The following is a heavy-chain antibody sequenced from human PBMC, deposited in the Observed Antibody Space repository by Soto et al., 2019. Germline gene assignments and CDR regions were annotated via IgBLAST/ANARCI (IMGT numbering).Heavy chain of an antibody. Sequence: GGSLRLSCAASGFTFSSYAMSWVRQAPGKGLEWVSAISGSGGSTYYADSVKGRFTISRDNSKNTLYLQMNSLRAEDTAVYYCAKETYYYGSGSYQLDAFDIWGQGTMVTVSS. CDR3: AKETYYYGSGSYQLDAFDI. V-gene: IGHV3-23*01. J-gene: IGHJ3*02. D-gene: IGHD3-10*01. CDR2: ISGSGGST. CDR1: GFTFSSYA.